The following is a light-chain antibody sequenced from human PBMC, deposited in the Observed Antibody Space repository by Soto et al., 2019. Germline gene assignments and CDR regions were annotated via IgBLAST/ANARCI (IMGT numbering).Light chain of an antibody. Sequence: QSVLTQPPSASGTPGQMVTISCSGSSSNIGSNTVNWYQQLPGMAPKLLIYNNSQRPSGVPDRFSGSKSGTSASLAISVLQSEDEADYYCAAWDDSLRGLEFGGGTKLTVL. CDR3: AAWDDSLRGLE. V-gene: IGLV1-44*01. CDR1: SSNIGSNT. CDR2: NNS. J-gene: IGLJ2*01.